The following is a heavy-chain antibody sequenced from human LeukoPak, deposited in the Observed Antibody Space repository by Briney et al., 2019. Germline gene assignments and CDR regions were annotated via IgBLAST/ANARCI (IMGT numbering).Heavy chain of an antibody. V-gene: IGHV4-38-2*02. Sequence: SETLSLTRSVSGGSISSGYYWGWIRQPPGKGLEWIGSIYHSGSTYYNPSLKSRVTISVDTSKNQFSLRLSSVTAADTAVYYCARRTFGGVIAYWGQGTLVTVSS. CDR1: GGSISSGYY. CDR2: IYHSGST. D-gene: IGHD3-16*02. J-gene: IGHJ4*02. CDR3: ARRTFGGVIAY.